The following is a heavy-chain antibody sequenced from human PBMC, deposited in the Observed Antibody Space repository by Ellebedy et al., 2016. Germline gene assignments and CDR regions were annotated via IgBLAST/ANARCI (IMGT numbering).Heavy chain of an antibody. CDR2: IRNKANNYTT. CDR3: ARQLGD. CDR1: GFTFSDHY. J-gene: IGHJ4*02. D-gene: IGHD3-16*01. Sequence: GGSLRLSCAAPGFTFSDHYMHWVRQAPGKGLEWVGHIRNKANNYTTEYAASVKGRFTISRDDSKNSLFLQMNSLKIEYTAVYYCARQLGDWGQGTLVTVSS. V-gene: IGHV3-72*01.